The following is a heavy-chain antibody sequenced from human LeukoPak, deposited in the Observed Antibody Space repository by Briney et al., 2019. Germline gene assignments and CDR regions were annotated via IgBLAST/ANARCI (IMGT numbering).Heavy chain of an antibody. J-gene: IGHJ3*02. CDR3: ARAVDSSGNAFDI. V-gene: IGHV3-11*05. CDR1: GLTFSDYY. D-gene: IGHD6-19*01. Sequence: GGSLRLSCAASGLTFSDYYMSWIRQAPGKGLEWVSYISSSSSYTNYADSVKGRFTISRGNSKNSLYLQMNSLRAEDTAVYYCARAVDSSGNAFDIWGQGTMVTVSS. CDR2: ISSSSSYT.